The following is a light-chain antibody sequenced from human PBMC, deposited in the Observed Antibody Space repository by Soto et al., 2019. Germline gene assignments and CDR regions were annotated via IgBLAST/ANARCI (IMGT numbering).Light chain of an antibody. CDR3: QQSYSTPQT. V-gene: IGKV1-39*01. Sequence: DIHITQSPFSLAASLGDCYSITYRASQSISSYLNWYQQKPGKAPKLLIYAASSLQSGVPSRFSGSGSGTDFTLTISSLQPEDFATYYCQQSYSTPQTFGQVTKVDIK. CDR2: AAS. CDR1: QSISSY. J-gene: IGKJ1*01.